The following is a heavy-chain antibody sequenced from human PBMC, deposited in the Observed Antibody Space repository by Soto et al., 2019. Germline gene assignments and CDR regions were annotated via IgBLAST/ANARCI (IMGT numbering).Heavy chain of an antibody. J-gene: IGHJ3*02. V-gene: IGHV3-48*02. CDR2: ISAGGKTI. Sequence: GGSLRLSCAASGFAFSNYRMHWVRQAPGQGLDWVAYISAGGKTIHYADSVKGRFTISRDNARNSLHLQMNSLREDDTALYYCARDHYNRGSPFGACNMWGQGTMVTVSS. CDR3: ARDHYNRGSPFGACNM. CDR1: GFAFSNYR. D-gene: IGHD1-20*01.